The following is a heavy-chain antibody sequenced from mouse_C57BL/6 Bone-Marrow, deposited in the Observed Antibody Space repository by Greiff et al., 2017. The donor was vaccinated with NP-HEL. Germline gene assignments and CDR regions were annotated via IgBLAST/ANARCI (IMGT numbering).Heavy chain of an antibody. CDR2: FYPGSGSI. CDR3: ARHEGYDYDAYYAMAY. V-gene: IGHV1-62-2*01. D-gene: IGHD2-4*01. CDR1: GYTFTEYT. Sequence: QVQLQQSGAELVKPGASVKLSCKASGYTFTEYTIHWVKQRSGQGLEWIGWFYPGSGSIKYNEKFKDKATLTADQSSSTVYRELSRLTSEDSVVYFCARHEGYDYDAYYAMAYWGQGTSVTVSS. J-gene: IGHJ4*01.